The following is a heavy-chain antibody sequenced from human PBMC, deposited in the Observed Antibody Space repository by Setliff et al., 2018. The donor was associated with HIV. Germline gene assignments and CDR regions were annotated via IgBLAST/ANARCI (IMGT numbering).Heavy chain of an antibody. CDR1: GYTFPDYY. CDR2: IDPDRGDT. J-gene: IGHJ4*02. Sequence: ASVKVSCKVSGYTFPDYYIQWIRQAPGKGLEWMGLIDPDRGDTVYAEKFQDRVTITADRSLDTAYMKLSSLRSADTAMYFCAWGTQRPIDSWGQGTLVTVSS. CDR3: AWGTQRPIDS. V-gene: IGHV1-69-2*01. D-gene: IGHD3-16*01.